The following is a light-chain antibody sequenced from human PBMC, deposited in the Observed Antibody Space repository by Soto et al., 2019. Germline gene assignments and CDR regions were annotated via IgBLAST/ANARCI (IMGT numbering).Light chain of an antibody. CDR1: SSDVGGYNY. Sequence: QSALTQPPFASGSPGQSVTISCTGTSSDVGGYNYVSWYQQHPGKAPKLMIYEVSKRPSGVPDRFSGSKSGNTASLTVSGLQAEDEADYYCSSYAGSKVVFGGGTKLTVL. CDR3: SSYAGSKVV. CDR2: EVS. V-gene: IGLV2-8*01. J-gene: IGLJ2*01.